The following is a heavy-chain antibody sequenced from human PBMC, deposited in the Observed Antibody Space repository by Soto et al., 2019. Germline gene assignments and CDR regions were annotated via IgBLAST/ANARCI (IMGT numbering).Heavy chain of an antibody. CDR1: GFTFSSYW. D-gene: IGHD6-13*01. J-gene: IGHJ4*02. CDR2: IKQDGSEK. V-gene: IGHV3-7*01. CDR3: AREGSSWYSAY. Sequence: EVQLVESGGGLVQPGGSLRLSCAASGFTFSSYWMSWVRQAPGKGLEWVANIKQDGSEKYYVDSVKGRFTSSRDNAKSSPYLKMDSLSAEATAVYYCAREGSSWYSAYGGQGTRVTVSS.